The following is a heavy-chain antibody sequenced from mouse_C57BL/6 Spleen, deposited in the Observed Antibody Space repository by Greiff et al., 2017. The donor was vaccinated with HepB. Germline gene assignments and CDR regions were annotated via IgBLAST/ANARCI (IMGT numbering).Heavy chain of an antibody. D-gene: IGHD4-1*01. CDR1: GFTFSNYW. CDR3: TGRLGEGY. Sequence: EVKLMESGGGLVQPGGSMKLSCVASGFTFSNYWMNWVRQSPEKGLEWVAQIRLKSDNYATHYAESVKGRFTISRDDSKSSVYLQMNNLRAEDTGIYYCTGRLGEGYWGQGTTLTVSS. CDR2: IRLKSDNYAT. J-gene: IGHJ2*01. V-gene: IGHV6-3*01.